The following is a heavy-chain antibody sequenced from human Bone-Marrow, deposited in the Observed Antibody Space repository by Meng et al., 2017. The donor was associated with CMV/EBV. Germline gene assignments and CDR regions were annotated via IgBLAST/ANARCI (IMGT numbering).Heavy chain of an antibody. D-gene: IGHD1-14*01. V-gene: IGHV3-23*01. Sequence: GGSLRPSCAASGFTFSSYATSWVRQAPGKGLEWVSAISGSGGSTYYADSVKGRFTISRDNAQNSLYLQMNSLRAGDTAVYYCATTTDARNYWGQGTLVTVSS. CDR1: GFTFSSYA. CDR2: ISGSGGST. J-gene: IGHJ4*02. CDR3: ATTTDARNY.